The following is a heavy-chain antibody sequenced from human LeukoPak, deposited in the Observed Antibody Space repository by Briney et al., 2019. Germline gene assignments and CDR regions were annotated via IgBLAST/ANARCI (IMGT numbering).Heavy chain of an antibody. Sequence: TSETLSLTCTVSGGSISSSSYYWGWIRQPPGKGLEWIGYIYYSGSTNYNPSLKSRVTISVDTSKNQFSLKLSSVTAADTAVYYCASMAANWFDPWGQGTLVTVSS. J-gene: IGHJ5*02. CDR2: IYYSGST. CDR1: GGSISSSSYY. CDR3: ASMAANWFDP. V-gene: IGHV4-61*05. D-gene: IGHD6-13*01.